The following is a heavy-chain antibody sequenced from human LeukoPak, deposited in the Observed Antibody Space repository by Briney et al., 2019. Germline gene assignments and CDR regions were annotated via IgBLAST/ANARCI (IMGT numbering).Heavy chain of an antibody. J-gene: IGHJ4*02. V-gene: IGHV3-30*02. CDR1: GFTFSSYG. CDR3: AKDQEEQWLECFDY. CDR2: IRYDGSNK. D-gene: IGHD6-19*01. Sequence: QSGGSLRLSCAASGFTFSSYGMHWVRQAPGKGLEWVAFIRYDGSNKYYADSVKGRFTISRDNSKNTLYLQMNSLRAEDTAVYYYAKDQEEQWLECFDYWGQGTLVTVSS.